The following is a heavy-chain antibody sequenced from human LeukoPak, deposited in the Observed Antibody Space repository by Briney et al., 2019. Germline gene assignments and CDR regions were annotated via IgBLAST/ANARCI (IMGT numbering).Heavy chain of an antibody. CDR1: GFSFSNYG. V-gene: IGHV3-23*01. CDR2: ISDRGSST. D-gene: IGHD1-1*01. Sequence: GGSLRLSCAASGFSFSNYGMSWVRQAPGKGLEWVSAISDRGSSTYFADSVKGRFSISGDNSKNTLYLLMNSLRAEDTAIYYCAKIGTTETDYVDSWGQGNLVTVSS. CDR3: AKIGTTETDYVDS. J-gene: IGHJ4*02.